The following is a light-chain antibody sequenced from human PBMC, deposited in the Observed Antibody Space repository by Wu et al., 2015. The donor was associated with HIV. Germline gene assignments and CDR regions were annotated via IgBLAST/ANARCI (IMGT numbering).Light chain of an antibody. J-gene: IGKJ1*01. Sequence: EIVLTQSPGTLSLSPGERATLSCRASQSVSSSSLAWYQQKPGQAPRLLIYGASSRATGIPDGFSGSGSGTDFTLTISRLEPEDFAVYYCQQYGNSPTWTFGQGPRWKSN. CDR1: QSVSSSS. V-gene: IGKV3-20*01. CDR3: QQYGNSPTWT. CDR2: GAS.